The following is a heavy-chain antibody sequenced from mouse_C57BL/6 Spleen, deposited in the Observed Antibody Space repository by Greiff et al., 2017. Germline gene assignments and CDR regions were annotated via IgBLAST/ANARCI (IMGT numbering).Heavy chain of an antibody. CDR3: TAWDFDY. CDR2: IRNKANNHAA. D-gene: IGHD4-1*01. Sequence: EVQLQQSGGGLVQPGGSMKFSCAASGFTFSDAWMDWVRQAPEQGLEWVAEIRNKANNHAAYYALSVKGRFTISRDDSKSSVYLQTHSLRAEDTGSYYCTAWDFDYWGQGTTLTVSS. J-gene: IGHJ2*01. V-gene: IGHV6-6*01. CDR1: GFTFSDAW.